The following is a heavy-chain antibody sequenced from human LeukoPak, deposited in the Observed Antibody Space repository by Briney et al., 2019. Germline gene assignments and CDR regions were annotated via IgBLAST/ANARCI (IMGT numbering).Heavy chain of an antibody. V-gene: IGHV5-51*01. Sequence: PGESLKISCKGSGYTFTDYWIAWVRQMLGKGLEWMGFIYPSDSDIRYSPSFQGQVTISADKSINTAYLQWSSLKASDTAIYYCARHEKGFCDADCSIDYWGQGTLVTVSS. D-gene: IGHD2-21*02. CDR2: IYPSDSDI. CDR3: ARHEKGFCDADCSIDY. J-gene: IGHJ4*02. CDR1: GYTFTDYW.